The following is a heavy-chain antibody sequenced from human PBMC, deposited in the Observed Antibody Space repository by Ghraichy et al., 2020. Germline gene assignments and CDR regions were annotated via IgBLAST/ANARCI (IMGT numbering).Heavy chain of an antibody. V-gene: IGHV4-31*03. Sequence: SETLSLTCTVSGGSISSGGYYWSWIRQHPGKGLEWIGYIYYSGSTYYNPSLKSRVTISVDTSKNQFSLKLSSVTAADTAVYYCAREGEYYYYGMDVWGQGTTVTVSS. CDR1: GGSISSGGYY. J-gene: IGHJ6*02. CDR2: IYYSGST. CDR3: AREGEYYYYGMDV.